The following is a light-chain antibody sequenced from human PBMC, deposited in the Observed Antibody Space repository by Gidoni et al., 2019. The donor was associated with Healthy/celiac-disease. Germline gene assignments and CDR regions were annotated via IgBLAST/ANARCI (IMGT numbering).Light chain of an antibody. J-gene: IGKJ2*01. CDR3: QQYNNWPRNT. CDR2: GAS. V-gene: IGKV3-15*01. CDR1: QSVSSN. Sequence: EIVMTQSPATPSVSPGERATLSCRASQSVSSNLAWYQQKPGQAPRLLIYGASTRATGIPARFSGSGSGTEFTLTISSLQSEDFAVYYCQQYNNWPRNTFGQGTKLEIK.